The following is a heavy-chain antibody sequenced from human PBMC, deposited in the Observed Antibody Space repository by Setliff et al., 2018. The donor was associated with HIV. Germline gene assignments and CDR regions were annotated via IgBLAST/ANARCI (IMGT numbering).Heavy chain of an antibody. D-gene: IGHD2-15*01. Sequence: PSETLSLTCTVSGYSISSRYYWSWIRQPAGRGLEWMGRIHTSGSTNYNPSLTSRVTLSVDTSKNQFFLKLTSLSAADTAVYYCARDRIEVVVDGPHDVFDVWGRGTTVTVSS. CDR2: IHTSGST. CDR3: ARDRIEVVVDGPHDVFDV. J-gene: IGHJ3*01. CDR1: GYSISSRYY. V-gene: IGHV4-4*07.